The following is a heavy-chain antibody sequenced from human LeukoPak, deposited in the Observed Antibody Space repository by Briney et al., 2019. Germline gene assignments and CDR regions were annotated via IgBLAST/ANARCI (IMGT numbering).Heavy chain of an antibody. V-gene: IGHV3-7*02. CDR1: GFTSSRLW. D-gene: IGHD3-22*01. J-gene: IGHJ2*01. Sequence: PGGSLRLSCVASGFTSSRLWMNWVRQAPGKGLEWVANIKQDGSEKYYVDSVKGRFTISRDNAKNSLYLQMNILRAEDTAVYYCARGGYYYKDWYFDLWGRGTLVTVSS. CDR3: ARGGYYYKDWYFDL. CDR2: IKQDGSEK.